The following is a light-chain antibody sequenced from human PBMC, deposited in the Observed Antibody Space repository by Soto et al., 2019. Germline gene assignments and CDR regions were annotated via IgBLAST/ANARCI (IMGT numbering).Light chain of an antibody. CDR2: EVR. J-gene: IGLJ3*02. CDR3: CSYTTSTTWV. CDR1: SNDVGGYNY. V-gene: IGLV2-14*01. Sequence: QSVLTQPASVSGSPGQSITISCTGTSNDVGGYNYVSWYQQHPGKAPKLIIYEVRNRPSGVSNRFSGSKSVNTASLTISGLQAEDEADYYCCSYTTSTTWVFGGGTQLTVL.